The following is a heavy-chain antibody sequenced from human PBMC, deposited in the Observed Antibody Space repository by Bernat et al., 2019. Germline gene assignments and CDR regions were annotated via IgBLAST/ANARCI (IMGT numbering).Heavy chain of an antibody. Sequence: EVQLVESGGGLVQPGGSLRLSCAASGFTVSSNYMSWVRQAPGKGLEWVSHINIDGSATEYADSVKGRFSISRDNAKNTVYLQMNSLRAEDTAVYYCASLDCNDYTCNDFWGQGTLVTVSS. CDR2: INIDGSAT. J-gene: IGHJ4*02. CDR1: GFTVSSNY. V-gene: IGHV3-74*02. D-gene: IGHD2/OR15-2a*01. CDR3: ASLDCNDYTCNDF.